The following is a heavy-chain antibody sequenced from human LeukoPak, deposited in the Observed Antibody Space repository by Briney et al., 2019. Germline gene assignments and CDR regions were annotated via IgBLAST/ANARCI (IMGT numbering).Heavy chain of an antibody. CDR2: INLNSGVT. CDR3: ARDGGMDV. CDR1: GYTFTDYY. V-gene: IGHV1-2*02. J-gene: IGHJ6*02. Sequence: ASVKVSCKACGYTFTDYYMHWVRQAPGQGLEWMGWINLNSGVTNYPQKFQGRVTMTRDTSISTAYLELSRLRSDDTAVYYCARDGGMDVWGQGTTVIVSS.